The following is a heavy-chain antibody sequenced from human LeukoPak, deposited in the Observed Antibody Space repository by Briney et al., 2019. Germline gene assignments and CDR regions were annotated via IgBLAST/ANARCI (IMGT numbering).Heavy chain of an antibody. D-gene: IGHD6-19*01. CDR2: IYPGDSDT. Sequence: GESLKISCKGSGYSFTSYWIGWVRQMPGKGLEWMGIIYPGDSDTRYSPSFQGQVTISADKSISTAYLQWSSLKASDTAMYYCARGPASYSSGWYWFDPWGQGNLVPVSS. CDR3: ARGPASYSSGWYWFDP. J-gene: IGHJ5*02. CDR1: GYSFTSYW. V-gene: IGHV5-51*01.